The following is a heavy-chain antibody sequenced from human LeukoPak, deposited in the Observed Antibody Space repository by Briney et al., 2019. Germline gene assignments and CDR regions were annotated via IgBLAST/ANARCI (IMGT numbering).Heavy chain of an antibody. V-gene: IGHV3-21*01. D-gene: IGHD2-15*01. CDR2: ISSSSSYI. Sequence: GGSLRLSCAASGFTLSSYSMNWVRQAPGKGLEWVSSISSSSSYIYYADSVKGRFTISRDNAKNSLYLQMNSLRAEDTAVYYCASECSGGSCYSSGEADYWGQGTLVTVSS. CDR3: ASECSGGSCYSSGEADY. J-gene: IGHJ4*02. CDR1: GFTLSSYS.